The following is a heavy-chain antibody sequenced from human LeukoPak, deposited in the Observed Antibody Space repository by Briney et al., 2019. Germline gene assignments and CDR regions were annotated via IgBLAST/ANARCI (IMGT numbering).Heavy chain of an antibody. D-gene: IGHD3-22*01. CDR3: ARSYYYDSSGYYDFDY. CDR1: GFTFSSGDFY. Sequence: PSQTLSLTCTVSGFTFSSGDFYWIWIRQPAGKGLEWIGRVSSSGSNNYNPSLKRRVTITVDTSKNQFSLMLSPVTAADTAVYYCARSYYYDSSGYYDFDYWGQGTLVTVSS. V-gene: IGHV4-61*02. J-gene: IGHJ4*02. CDR2: VSSSGSN.